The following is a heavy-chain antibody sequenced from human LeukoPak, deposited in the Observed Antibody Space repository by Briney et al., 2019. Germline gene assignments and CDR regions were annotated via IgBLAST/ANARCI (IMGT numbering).Heavy chain of an antibody. Sequence: GASVKVSCKASGYTFTHYCIHWVRQAPGQGLERMGIINPSGGSTDYAQKFQGRIALTKDTSTSTVYMEVYSLRSEDTAVYYCARSPYTYGSLFYLDYWGQGTLVTVSS. CDR1: GYTFTHYC. D-gene: IGHD5-18*01. J-gene: IGHJ4*02. CDR3: ARSPYTYGSLFYLDY. CDR2: INPSGGST. V-gene: IGHV1-46*01.